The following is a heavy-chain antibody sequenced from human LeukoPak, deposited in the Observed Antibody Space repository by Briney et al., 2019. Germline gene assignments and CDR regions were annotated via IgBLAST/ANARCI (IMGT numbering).Heavy chain of an antibody. D-gene: IGHD3-3*01. V-gene: IGHV1-69*13. CDR3: ARGSPPVDFWSGYYFDY. CDR2: IIPIFGTA. CDR1: GYTFTGYY. Sequence: SVKVSCKASGYTFTGYYMHWVRQAPGQGLEWMGWIIPIFGTANYAQKFQGRVTITADESTSTAYMELSSLRSEDTAVYYCARGSPPVDFWSGYYFDYWGQGTLVTVSS. J-gene: IGHJ4*02.